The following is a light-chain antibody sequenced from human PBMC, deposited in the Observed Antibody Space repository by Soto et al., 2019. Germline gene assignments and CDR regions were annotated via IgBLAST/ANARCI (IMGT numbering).Light chain of an antibody. CDR1: SSNIGNNY. CDR3: GTWDSSLSSVV. Sequence: QSVLTQPPSVSAAPGQTVTIPCSGSSSNIGNNYVSWYQQLPGTAPKLLIYDNNERPSGIPDRFSGSKSGTSATLGITGLQTGDEADYYCGTWDSSLSSVVFGGGTKLTVL. J-gene: IGLJ2*01. CDR2: DNN. V-gene: IGLV1-51*01.